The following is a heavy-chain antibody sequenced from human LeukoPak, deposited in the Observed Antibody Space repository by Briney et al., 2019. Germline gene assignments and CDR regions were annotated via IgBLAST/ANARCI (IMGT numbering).Heavy chain of an antibody. CDR2: IRYDGSNK. D-gene: IGHD2-2*01. CDR1: GFTFSSYG. Sequence: PGGSLRLSCAASGFTFSSYGMHWVRQAPGKGLEWVAFIRYDGSNKYYADSVKGRFTISRDNSKNTLYLQMNSLRAEDTAVYYCARSVRGYCSSTSCYGYYYYMDVWGKGTTVTVSS. V-gene: IGHV3-30*02. J-gene: IGHJ6*03. CDR3: ARSVRGYCSSTSCYGYYYYMDV.